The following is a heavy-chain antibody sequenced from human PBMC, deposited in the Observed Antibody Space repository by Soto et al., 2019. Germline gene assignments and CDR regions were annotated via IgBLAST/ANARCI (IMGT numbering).Heavy chain of an antibody. CDR2: IIPIFGTA. J-gene: IGHJ6*02. CDR3: ARDSAVVVAATPYYYYGMDV. CDR1: GGTFSSYA. D-gene: IGHD2-15*01. Sequence: QVQLVQSGAEVKKPGSSVKVSCKAPGGTFSSYAISWVRQAPGQGLEWMGGIIPIFGTANYAQKFQGRVTITADESTSTAYMELSSLRSEDTAVYYCARDSAVVVAATPYYYYGMDVWGQGTTVTVSS. V-gene: IGHV1-69*01.